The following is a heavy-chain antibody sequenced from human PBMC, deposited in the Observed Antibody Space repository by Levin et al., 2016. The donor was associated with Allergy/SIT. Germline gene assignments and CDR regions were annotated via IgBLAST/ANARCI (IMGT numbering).Heavy chain of an antibody. Sequence: WIRQPPGKGLEWVSAISTAGDTFYADSVKGRFTISGDNSKNTLYLQMNGLRPEDTAVYFCAKEGSSWYPYFQRWGQGTLVTVSS. CDR2: ISTAGDT. J-gene: IGHJ1*01. D-gene: IGHD6-13*01. CDR3: AKEGSSWYPYFQR. V-gene: IGHV3-23*01.